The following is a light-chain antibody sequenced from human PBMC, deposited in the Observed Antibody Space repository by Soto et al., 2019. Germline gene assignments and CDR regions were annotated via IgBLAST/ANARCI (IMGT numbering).Light chain of an antibody. J-gene: IGKJ1*01. V-gene: IGKV3-15*01. CDR2: GAS. CDR3: QQYNNWPLT. Sequence: EIVMTQSPATPSVSPGERATLSFRASQSVSSNLAWYQQKPGQAPRLLMYGASTRATGIPARFGGSGSGTEFSLTISSLQSEDFAVYYCQQYNNWPLTFGQGTKVDIK. CDR1: QSVSSN.